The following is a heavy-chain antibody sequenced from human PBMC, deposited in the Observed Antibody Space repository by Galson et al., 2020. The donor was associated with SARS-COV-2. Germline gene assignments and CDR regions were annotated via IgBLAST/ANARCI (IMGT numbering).Heavy chain of an antibody. CDR2: ISYDGSNK. V-gene: IGHV3-30-3*01. Sequence: GGSLRLSCAPSGITFGTYAMHWVRQAPGKGLEWVAVISYDGSNKYYADSVKGRFTISRDNSKNTLYLQMNSLRADDTAVYYCARDSEPRIVGVVRGAYYFDYWGQGTLVTVSS. D-gene: IGHD3-3*01. CDR1: GITFGTYA. J-gene: IGHJ4*02. CDR3: ARDSEPRIVGVVRGAYYFDY.